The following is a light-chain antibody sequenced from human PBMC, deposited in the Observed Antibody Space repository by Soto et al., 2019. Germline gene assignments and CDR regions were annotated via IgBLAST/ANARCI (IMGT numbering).Light chain of an antibody. J-gene: IGKJ3*01. CDR1: QSVGTY. Sequence: EIVLTQSPATLSLSPGERAILSCRASQSVGTYLAWYQQKPGQAPRLLIYDASNRATGIPARFGGSGSGTDFTLTINSLAHEDVAVYSCQQRSNWPGTFGPGTKVDIK. V-gene: IGKV3-11*01. CDR3: QQRSNWPGT. CDR2: DAS.